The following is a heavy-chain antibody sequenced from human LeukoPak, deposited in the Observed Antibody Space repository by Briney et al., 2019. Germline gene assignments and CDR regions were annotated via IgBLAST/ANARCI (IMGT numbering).Heavy chain of an antibody. V-gene: IGHV1-69*05. CDR3: AREEAEGYCSGGSCYYSLRGIDY. CDR1: GGTFSSYA. J-gene: IGHJ4*02. D-gene: IGHD2-15*01. CDR2: IIPIFGTA. Sequence: ASVKVSCKASGGTFSSYAISWVRQAPGQGLEWMGGIIPIFGTANYAQKLQGRVTMTTDTSTSTAYMELRSLRSDDTAVYYCAREEAEGYCSGGSCYYSLRGIDYWGQGTLVTVSS.